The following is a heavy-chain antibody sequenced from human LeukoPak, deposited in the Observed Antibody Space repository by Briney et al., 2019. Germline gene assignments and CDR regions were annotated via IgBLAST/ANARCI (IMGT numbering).Heavy chain of an antibody. D-gene: IGHD3-3*01. V-gene: IGHV7-4-1*02. Sequence: GASVKVSCKASGYTFTSYAMNWVRQAPGQGLEWMGWINTNTGNPTYAQGFTGRFVFSLDTSVSTAYLQISSLKAEDTAVCYCARDFPGVFGVVIGSGLDYWGQGTLVTVSS. CDR3: ARDFPGVFGVVIGSGLDY. J-gene: IGHJ4*02. CDR2: INTNTGNP. CDR1: GYTFTSYA.